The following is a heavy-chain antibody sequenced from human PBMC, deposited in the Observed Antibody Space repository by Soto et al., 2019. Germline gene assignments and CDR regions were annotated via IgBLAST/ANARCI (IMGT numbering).Heavy chain of an antibody. D-gene: IGHD3-16*01. J-gene: IGHJ4*01. CDR1: GGSVIDKTDY. CDR3: ARTTAVPYTRRSRYFFDY. Sequence: PSETLSAGCPAAGGSVIDKTDYIIGIRQPPWNSLWWSGYVYYSGTTNYNTSLKSRVTISVDLSKNRFSLRLSSVTTADTALYYCARTTAVPYTRRSRYFFDYWGHGSPVTVAS. CDR2: VYYSGTT. V-gene: IGHV4-61*01.